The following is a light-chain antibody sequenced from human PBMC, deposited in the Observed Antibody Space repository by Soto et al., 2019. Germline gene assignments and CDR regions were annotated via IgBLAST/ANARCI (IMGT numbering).Light chain of an antibody. Sequence: EIVMTQSPATLSVSPGERATLSCRASESTNNYLDWYQQKPGQAPRLLIDGASTRAAGIPTRFSGSGSGTDFTLTISSLQSEDFAVYYCQQYNKWPLTFGGGTKVEIK. CDR2: GAS. J-gene: IGKJ4*01. V-gene: IGKV3-15*01. CDR1: ESTNNY. CDR3: QQYNKWPLT.